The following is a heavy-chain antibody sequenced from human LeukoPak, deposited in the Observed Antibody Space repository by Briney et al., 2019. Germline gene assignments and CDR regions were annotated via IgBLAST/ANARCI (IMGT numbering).Heavy chain of an antibody. CDR2: IIPIFGTA. Sequence: GASVKVSCKASGDTFIRYGISWVRQAPGQGLEWMGGIIPIFGTANYAQKFQGRVTITADKSTSTAYMELSSLRSEDTAVYYCASGRGQNPFNFDYWGQGTLVTVSS. CDR1: GDTFIRYG. D-gene: IGHD3-10*01. V-gene: IGHV1-69*06. CDR3: ASGRGQNPFNFDY. J-gene: IGHJ4*02.